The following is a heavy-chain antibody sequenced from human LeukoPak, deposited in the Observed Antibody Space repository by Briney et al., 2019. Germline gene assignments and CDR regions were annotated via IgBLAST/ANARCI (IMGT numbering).Heavy chain of an antibody. V-gene: IGHV3-74*01. CDR1: XXXXXXXX. J-gene: IGHJ4*02. D-gene: IGHD6-13*01. CDR2: IXGDXXLI. Sequence: GGSLRLSCAAXXXXXXXXXXXXVXXXXXXXXVXVXRIXGDXXLIEFAXSVKXXFAVSRDNAKNRLHLQMSSLRAEDTGVYYCASVPRSNWYLDTWGQGALVIVSS. CDR3: ASVPRSNWYLDT.